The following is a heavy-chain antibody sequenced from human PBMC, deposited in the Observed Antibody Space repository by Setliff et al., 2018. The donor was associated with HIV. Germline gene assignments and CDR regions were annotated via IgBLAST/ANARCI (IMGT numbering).Heavy chain of an antibody. D-gene: IGHD1-26*01. V-gene: IGHV4-34*01. Sequence: SETLSLTCAVYGGSLGGYYWRWIRQPPGKGLEWIGDVSHTGSTNYNPSLKSRITISADTPKNQFSLKLSSVTAADTAVYYCAREGTYSGTYWVRRVASFDIWGQGTMVTISS. J-gene: IGHJ3*02. CDR3: AREGTYSGTYWVRRVASFDI. CDR1: GGSLGGYY. CDR2: VSHTGST.